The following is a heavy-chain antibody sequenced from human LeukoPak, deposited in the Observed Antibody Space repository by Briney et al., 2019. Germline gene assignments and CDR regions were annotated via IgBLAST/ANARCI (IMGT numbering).Heavy chain of an antibody. Sequence: PGGSLRLSCGASGFAFSSSTMSWVRQAPGKGLEWVSGISGTDDNTYYADSVKGRFTIFRDNSKDILYLYMSSPRAEDTAMYYCANHPGGSFDYWGQGTLVAVSS. CDR3: ANHPGGSFDY. V-gene: IGHV3-23*01. J-gene: IGHJ4*02. CDR1: GFAFSSST. D-gene: IGHD3-16*01. CDR2: ISGTDDNT.